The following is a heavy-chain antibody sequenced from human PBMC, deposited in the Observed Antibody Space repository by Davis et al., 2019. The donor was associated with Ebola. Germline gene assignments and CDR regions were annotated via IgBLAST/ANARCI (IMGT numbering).Heavy chain of an antibody. CDR2: ISSSSNYI. Sequence: GESLKISCAASGFTFSSYYMNWVRQAPGKGLEWVSSISSSSNYIYYADSVKGRFTISRDNAENSLYLEVNSLTVADTAVYYCARDGDFWSGCMDVWGQGTTVTVSS. V-gene: IGHV3-21*01. D-gene: IGHD3-3*01. CDR1: GFTFSSYY. CDR3: ARDGDFWSGCMDV. J-gene: IGHJ6*02.